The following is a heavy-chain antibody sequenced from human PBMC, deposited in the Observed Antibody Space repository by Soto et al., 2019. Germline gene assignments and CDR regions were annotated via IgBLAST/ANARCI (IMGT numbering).Heavy chain of an antibody. CDR3: ARGPHYYGSGPWGFDP. CDR1: GGSFSGYY. CDR2: INHSGST. J-gene: IGHJ5*02. D-gene: IGHD3-10*01. Sequence: SETLSLTCAVYGGSFSGYYWSWIRQPPGKGLEWIGEINHSGSTNYNPSLKSRVTISVDTSKNQFSLKLSSVTAADTAVYYCARGPHYYGSGPWGFDPWGQGTLVTVSS. V-gene: IGHV4-34*01.